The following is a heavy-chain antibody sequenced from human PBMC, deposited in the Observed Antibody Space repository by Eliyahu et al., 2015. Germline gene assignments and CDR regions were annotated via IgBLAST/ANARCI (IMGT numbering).Heavy chain of an antibody. CDR3: ARDVGLVRFYYYYYGMDV. V-gene: IGHV1-18*04. J-gene: IGHJ6*02. D-gene: IGHD6-19*01. Sequence: QVQLVQSGAEVKKPGAXVKVSCKASGYTFTXYGISWVRQAPGQGLEWMGWISAYNGNTNYAQKLQGRVTMTTDTSTSTAYMELRSLRSDDTAVYYCARDVGLVRFYYYYYGMDVWGQGTTVTVSS. CDR1: GYTFTXYG. CDR2: ISAYNGNT.